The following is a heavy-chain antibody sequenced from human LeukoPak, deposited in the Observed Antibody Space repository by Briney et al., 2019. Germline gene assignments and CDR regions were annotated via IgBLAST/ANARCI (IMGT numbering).Heavy chain of an antibody. CDR3: AKRGVVIRVILVGFHKEAYYFDS. CDR2: ISDSGGRT. CDR1: GITLSNYG. Sequence: GGSLRLSCAVSGITLSNYGMSWARQAPGKGLELVAGISDSGGRTNYADSVKGRFTISRDSPKNKLHLQMNSLRAEDTAVYFCAKRGVVIRVILVGFHKEAYYFDSWGQGALVTVSS. J-gene: IGHJ4*02. D-gene: IGHD3-22*01. V-gene: IGHV3-23*01.